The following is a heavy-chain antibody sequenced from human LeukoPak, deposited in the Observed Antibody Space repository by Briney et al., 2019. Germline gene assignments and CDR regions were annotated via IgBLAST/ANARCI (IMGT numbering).Heavy chain of an antibody. Sequence: NPSETLSLTCTVSGGSISSYYWSWIRQPPGKGLEWIGYIYYSGSTNYNPSLKSRVTISVDTSKNQFSPKLSSVTAADTAVYYCARTRITIFGVVIPDAFDIWGQGTMVTVSS. CDR1: GGSISSYY. J-gene: IGHJ3*02. CDR2: IYYSGST. CDR3: ARTRITIFGVVIPDAFDI. D-gene: IGHD3-3*01. V-gene: IGHV4-59*01.